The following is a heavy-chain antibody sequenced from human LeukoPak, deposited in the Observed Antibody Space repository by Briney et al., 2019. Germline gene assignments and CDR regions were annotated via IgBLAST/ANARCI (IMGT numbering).Heavy chain of an antibody. J-gene: IGHJ5*02. CDR1: GFTFSSYA. V-gene: IGHV3-23*01. CDR3: AKSRGVVPAPYWFDP. D-gene: IGHD2-2*01. CDR2: ISGGGGST. Sequence: EPGGSLRLSCAASGFTFSSYAMSWVRQAPGKGLEWVSAISGGGGSTYYADSVKGRFTISRDNSKNTLYLQMNSLRAEDTAVYYCAKSRGVVPAPYWFDPWGQGTLVTVSS.